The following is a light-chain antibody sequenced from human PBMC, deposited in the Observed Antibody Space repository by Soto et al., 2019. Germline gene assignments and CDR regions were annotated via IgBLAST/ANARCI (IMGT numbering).Light chain of an antibody. CDR2: EVT. J-gene: IGLJ3*02. V-gene: IGLV2-23*02. Sequence: QSALTQPASVSGSPGQSITISCTGTRSDVGSYNSIAWYQQHPGKARRVMIFEVTKRPSGISTRFSGSKSGNTASLTISGLQAEDEADYFCFSYAGSSTWVFGGGTKLTVL. CDR3: FSYAGSSTWV. CDR1: RSDVGSYNS.